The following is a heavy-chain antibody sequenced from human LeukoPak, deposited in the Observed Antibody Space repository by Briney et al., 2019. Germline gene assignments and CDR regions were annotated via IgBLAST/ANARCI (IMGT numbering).Heavy chain of an antibody. CDR2: ISWDGGST. J-gene: IGHJ4*02. Sequence: TGGSLRLSCAASGFTFDDYTMHWVRQAPGKGLEWVSLISWDGGSTYYADSVKGRFTISRDNSKNSLYLQMNSLRTGDTALYYCAKGGSSNDHFDYWGQGTLVTVSS. V-gene: IGHV3-43*01. D-gene: IGHD6-13*01. CDR1: GFTFDDYT. CDR3: AKGGSSNDHFDY.